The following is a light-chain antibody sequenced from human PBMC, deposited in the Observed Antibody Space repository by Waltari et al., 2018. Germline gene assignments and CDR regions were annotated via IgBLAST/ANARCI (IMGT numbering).Light chain of an antibody. Sequence: QSALTQPASVSGSPGQSIIISCTETSSGVGTYNLVSWYQQHPGKAPKVILYEGNKRPSDISSRFSGSKSGNTASLTISGLQAEDEADYYCSSYTGTTTPRVFGGGTKLTVL. J-gene: IGLJ3*02. V-gene: IGLV2-23*01. CDR3: SSYTGTTTPRV. CDR1: SSGVGTYNL. CDR2: EGN.